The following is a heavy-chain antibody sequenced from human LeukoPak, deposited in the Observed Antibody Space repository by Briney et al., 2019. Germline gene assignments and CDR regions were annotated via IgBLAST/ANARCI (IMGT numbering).Heavy chain of an antibody. CDR2: IKQDGSEK. CDR3: ASTPSPSIQDY. Sequence: GGSLRLSCAASGFTFSSYWMSWVRQAPGKGLEWVANIKQDGSEKYYVDSVKGRFTISRDNAKNSLYLQMNSLRAEDTAVYYCASTPSPSIQDYWGQGTLVTVSS. CDR1: GFTFSSYW. D-gene: IGHD2-21*01. J-gene: IGHJ4*02. V-gene: IGHV3-7*01.